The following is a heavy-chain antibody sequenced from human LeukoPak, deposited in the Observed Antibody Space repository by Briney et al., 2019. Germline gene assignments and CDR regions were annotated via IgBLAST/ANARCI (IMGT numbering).Heavy chain of an antibody. CDR1: AGSISSSSYY. V-gene: IGHV4-39*07. CDR2: IYYSGST. CDR3: LGSSSWMDAFDI. D-gene: IGHD6-13*01. Sequence: PSETLSLTCTVSAGSISSSSYYWGWIRQPPEKGLEGFGSIYYSGSTYYNPSLKSRVTISVDTSKNQFSLKLSSVTAADTAVYYCLGSSSWMDAFDIWGQGTMVTVSS. J-gene: IGHJ3*02.